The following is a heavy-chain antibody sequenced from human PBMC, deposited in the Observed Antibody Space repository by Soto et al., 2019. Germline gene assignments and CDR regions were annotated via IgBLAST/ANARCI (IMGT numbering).Heavy chain of an antibody. V-gene: IGHV3-74*01. CDR2: INSDGSST. D-gene: IGHD1-26*01. Sequence: PGGSLRLSCAASGFTFSSYWMHWVRQAPGKGLVWVSRINSDGSSTSYADSVKGRFTISRDNAKNTLYLQMNSLRAEDTAVYYCARGGSYVFSYYGMDVWGQGTTVTVYS. CDR1: GFTFSSYW. CDR3: ARGGSYVFSYYGMDV. J-gene: IGHJ6*02.